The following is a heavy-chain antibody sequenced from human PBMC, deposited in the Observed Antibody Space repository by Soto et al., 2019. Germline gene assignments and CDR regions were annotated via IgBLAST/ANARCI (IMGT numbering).Heavy chain of an antibody. V-gene: IGHV3-23*01. CDR3: AKCTVLDYDVWSGYYTPYYYYYGMDV. CDR1: GFTFSSYA. Sequence: GGSLRLSCAASGFTFSSYAMSWVRQAPGKGLEWVSAISGSGGSTYYADSVKGRFTISRDNSKNTLYLQMNSLRAEDTAVYYCAKCTVLDYDVWSGYYTPYYYYYGMDVWGQGTTVTVSS. D-gene: IGHD3-3*01. J-gene: IGHJ6*02. CDR2: ISGSGGST.